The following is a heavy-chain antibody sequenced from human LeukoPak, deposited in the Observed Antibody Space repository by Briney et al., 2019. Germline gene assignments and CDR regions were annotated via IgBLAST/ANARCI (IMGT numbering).Heavy chain of an antibody. Sequence: GGSLRLSCAASGFTFSSYSMNWVRQAPGKGLEWVSSISSSSSYIYYADSVKGRFTISRDNAKNSLYLQMNSLRAEDTAVYYCARSTSHYYYYYMDVWGKGTTVTISS. V-gene: IGHV3-21*01. J-gene: IGHJ6*03. CDR1: GFTFSSYS. CDR2: ISSSSSYI. CDR3: ARSTSHYYYYYMDV.